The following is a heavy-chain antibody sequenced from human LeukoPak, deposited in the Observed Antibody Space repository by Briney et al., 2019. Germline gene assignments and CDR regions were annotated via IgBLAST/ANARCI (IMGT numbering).Heavy chain of an antibody. J-gene: IGHJ4*02. CDR2: INPNTGSA. V-gene: IGHV1-46*01. Sequence: GASVKVSCKASGYSSSTYYIHWVRQAPGQALEWMGIINPNTGSANSAQKFQGRLTMTRDTSTSTVYMELSSLRSEDTAVYYCARQAIGVAGRMFDYWGQGTLVTLSS. D-gene: IGHD6-19*01. CDR1: GYSSSTYY. CDR3: ARQAIGVAGRMFDY.